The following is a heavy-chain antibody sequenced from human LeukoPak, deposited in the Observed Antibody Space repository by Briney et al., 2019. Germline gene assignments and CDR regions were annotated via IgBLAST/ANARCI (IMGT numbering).Heavy chain of an antibody. CDR2: FSGSDENT. CDR3: AKSRSGSANWALQIFDN. Sequence: PGGSLRLSCAASGFTFSNSVVSWVRQAPGKGLEWVSSFSGSDENTHHADYVKGRFTISRDNSKNSLFVQMNSLRAEDTAVYFCAKSRSGSANWALQIFDNWGQGTLVTVSS. J-gene: IGHJ4*02. D-gene: IGHD1-1*01. CDR1: GFTFSNSV. V-gene: IGHV3-23*01.